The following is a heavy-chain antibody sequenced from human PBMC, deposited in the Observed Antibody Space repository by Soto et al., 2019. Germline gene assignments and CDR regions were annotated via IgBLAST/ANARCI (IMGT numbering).Heavy chain of an antibody. J-gene: IGHJ4*02. CDR2: ISSGGGSI. Sequence: QVQLVESGGGLVKPGGSLRLSCAASGFSFSDYYMSWIRQAPGKGLEWLSYISSGGGSIKYADSVKGRSTISRDNAKNSLYLQINSLRAEDTAVYYCARDVGPGSTDYWGQGTLVTVSS. CDR1: GFSFSDYY. V-gene: IGHV3-11*01. CDR3: ARDVGPGSTDY.